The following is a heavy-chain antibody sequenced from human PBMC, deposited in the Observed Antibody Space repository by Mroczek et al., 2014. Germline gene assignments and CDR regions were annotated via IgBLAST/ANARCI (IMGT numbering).Heavy chain of an antibody. CDR3: ARQRRIFMGNWFDP. CDR1: GGSISSSSYY. CDR2: IYYSGST. Sequence: QVQLQESGPGLVKPSETLSLTCTVSGGSISSSSYYWGWIRQPPGKGLEWIGSIYYSGSTYYNPSLKSRVTISVDTSKNQFSLKLSSVTAADTAVYYCARQRRIFMGNWFDPWGQGTLVTVSS. J-gene: IGHJ5*02. D-gene: IGHD2-15*01. V-gene: IGHV4-39*01.